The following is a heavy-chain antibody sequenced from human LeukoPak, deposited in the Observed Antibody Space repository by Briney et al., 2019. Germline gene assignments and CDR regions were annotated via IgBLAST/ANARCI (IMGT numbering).Heavy chain of an antibody. CDR3: ARDDPWGYYDS. CDR2: IKQDGSAR. V-gene: IGHV3-7*01. D-gene: IGHD7-27*01. CDR1: GFTFTNFW. J-gene: IGHJ4*02. Sequence: PGGSLRLSCAASGFTFTNFWMTWIRQAPGKGLEWVANIKQDGSARNHVDPVKGRFTTSRDNAKNSVFLEMNSLRDEDTAVYYCARDDPWGYYDSWGQGTLVTVSS.